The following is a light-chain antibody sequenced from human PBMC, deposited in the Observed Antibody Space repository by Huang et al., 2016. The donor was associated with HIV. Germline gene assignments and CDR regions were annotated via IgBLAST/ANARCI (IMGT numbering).Light chain of an antibody. V-gene: IGKV3-20*01. CDR3: HQYGSPPFT. J-gene: IGKJ3*01. Sequence: EIVLTQSPGTLSLSPGERATLSCRASQSISSSSLAWYLQKPGQAPTLLIHGASTRATDIPDRFSGSGYGTDFTLTISRLEPEDVAVYDCHQYGSPPFTFGPGTKVDIK. CDR2: GAS. CDR1: QSISSSS.